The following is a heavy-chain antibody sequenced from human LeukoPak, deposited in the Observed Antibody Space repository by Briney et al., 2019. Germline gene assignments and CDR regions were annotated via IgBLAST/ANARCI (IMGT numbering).Heavy chain of an antibody. J-gene: IGHJ3*02. CDR2: IQWNDDK. CDR3: ARYSYDSSGYGGAFDI. V-gene: IGHV2-5*01. D-gene: IGHD3-22*01. CDR1: GFSLSISGVG. Sequence: SGPTLVKPTQTLTLTCTFSGFSLSISGVGVGWIRQPPGKALEWLALIQWNDDKRYSPSLKSRLTITKDTSKNQVVLTMTNMDPVDTATYYCARYSYDSSGYGGAFDIWGQGTMVTVSS.